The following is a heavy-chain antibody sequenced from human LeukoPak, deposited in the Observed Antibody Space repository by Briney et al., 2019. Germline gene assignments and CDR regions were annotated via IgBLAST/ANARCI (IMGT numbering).Heavy chain of an antibody. D-gene: IGHD3-3*01. CDR3: ARGKYYDFWSGYPNWFDP. CDR2: MNPNSGNT. J-gene: IGHJ5*02. CDR1: GYTFTSYD. V-gene: IGHV1-8*01. Sequence: ASVKVSCKASGYTFTSYDINWVRQATGQGLEWMGWMNPNSGNTGYAQKLQGRVTMTTDTSTSTAYMELRSLRSDDTAVYYCARGKYYDFWSGYPNWFDPWGQGTLVTVSS.